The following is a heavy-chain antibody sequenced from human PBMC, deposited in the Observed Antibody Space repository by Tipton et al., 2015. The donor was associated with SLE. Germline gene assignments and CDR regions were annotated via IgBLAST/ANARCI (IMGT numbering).Heavy chain of an antibody. V-gene: IGHV3-74*03. J-gene: IGHJ3*02. CDR3: AASLDI. CDR1: GFTFNTYW. CDR2: INSDGSST. Sequence: GSLRLSCAVSGFTFNTYWMHWVRQAPGKGLVWVSRINSDGSSTAYADSVKGRFTISRDNAKNTVYLQMNSLRVEDTAIYYCAASLDIWGQGTLVTVSS.